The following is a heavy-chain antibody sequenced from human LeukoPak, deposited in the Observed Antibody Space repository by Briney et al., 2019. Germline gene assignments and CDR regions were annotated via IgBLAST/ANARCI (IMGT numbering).Heavy chain of an antibody. J-gene: IGHJ1*01. CDR1: AFTFSSYA. CDR2: ISGSGGST. V-gene: IGHV3-23*01. CDR3: AMYYYDSSGYYPEYFQH. Sequence: PGGSMRLSCAASAFTFSSYAMSWVRQAPGKGLEWVGSISGSGGSTYYADSVKGRFTISRDNSKTTLYLQMNSLRAEDTAVYYCAMYYYDSSGYYPEYFQHWGQGTLVTVSS. D-gene: IGHD3-22*01.